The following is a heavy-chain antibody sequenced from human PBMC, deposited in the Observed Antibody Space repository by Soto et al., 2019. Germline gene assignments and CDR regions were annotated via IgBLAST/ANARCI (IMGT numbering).Heavy chain of an antibody. J-gene: IGHJ4*02. CDR2: INWNGGST. CDR1: GVSCDDYC. Sequence: GVSLRLSCAAAGVSCDDYCMSWVRQGPGKGLEWVSGINWNGGSTGYADSVKGRFTISRDNAKNSLYLQMKSLRAEDTALYYCARVPYFYASSGYYFDYWGQGTLVPVSS. CDR3: ARVPYFYASSGYYFDY. D-gene: IGHD3-22*01. V-gene: IGHV3-20*04.